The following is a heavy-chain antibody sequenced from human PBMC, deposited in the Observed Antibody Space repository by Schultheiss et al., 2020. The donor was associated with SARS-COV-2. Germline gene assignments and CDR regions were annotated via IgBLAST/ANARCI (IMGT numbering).Heavy chain of an antibody. J-gene: IGHJ2*01. D-gene: IGHD3-22*01. CDR3: ARDPARRYYDSSGYWGAWYFDL. Sequence: ASVKVSCKASGYPFTNYYIHWVRRAPGQGLEWMGWINPHSGGTDYAQKFQGWVTMTRDTSISTAYVELSRLRSDDTAVYYCARDPARRYYDSSGYWGAWYFDLWGRGTLVTVSS. CDR2: INPHSGGT. CDR1: GYPFTNYY. V-gene: IGHV1-2*04.